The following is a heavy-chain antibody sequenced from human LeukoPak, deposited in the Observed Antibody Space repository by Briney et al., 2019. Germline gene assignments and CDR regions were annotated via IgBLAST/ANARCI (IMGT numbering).Heavy chain of an antibody. Sequence: SETLSLTCTVSGGSVSSGSYYWSWIRQPPGKGLEWIGYIYYSGSTNYNPSLKSRVTISVDTSKNQFSLKLSSVTAADTAVYYCAREGYCTTTSCSYEFDYWGQGTLVTVSS. D-gene: IGHD2-2*01. V-gene: IGHV4-61*01. CDR3: AREGYCTTTSCSYEFDY. CDR2: IYYSGST. J-gene: IGHJ4*02. CDR1: GGSVSSGSYY.